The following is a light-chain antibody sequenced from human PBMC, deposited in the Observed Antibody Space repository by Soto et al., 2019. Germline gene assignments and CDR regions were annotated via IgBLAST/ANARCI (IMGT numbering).Light chain of an antibody. Sequence: IRLTQAPSFLSASVGDRFTITCRASPGISGYLSWYQQKTGKATDLMIYSASTLHSGVPIPLSGRGSGKEFTITLSGLQPEDFATYYCQQLNSYPYTFGGATKVDIK. CDR2: SAS. J-gene: IGKJ4*01. V-gene: IGKV1-9*01. CDR3: QQLNSYPYT. CDR1: PGISGY.